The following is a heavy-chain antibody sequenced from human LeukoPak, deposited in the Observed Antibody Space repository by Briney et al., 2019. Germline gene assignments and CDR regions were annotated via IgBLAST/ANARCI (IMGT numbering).Heavy chain of an antibody. V-gene: IGHV1-69*05. CDR1: GGTFSSYA. J-gene: IGHJ5*02. CDR2: IIPIFGTA. D-gene: IGHD2-2*01. CDR3: ARAIVVPAAENWFDP. Sequence: SVKVSCKASGGTFSSYAISWVRQAPGQGLEWMGGIIPIFGTANYAQKFQGRVTITTDESTSTAYMELSSLRSEDTAVCYCARAIVVPAAENWFDPWGQGTLVTVSS.